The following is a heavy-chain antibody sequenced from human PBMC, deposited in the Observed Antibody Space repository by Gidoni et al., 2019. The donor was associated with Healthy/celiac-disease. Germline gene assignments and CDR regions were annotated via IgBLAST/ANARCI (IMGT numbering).Heavy chain of an antibody. CDR1: GGSISSSSYY. D-gene: IGHD4-4*01. CDR3: ARTTVTDGQYYFDY. CDR2: IYYSGST. V-gene: IGHV4-39*01. Sequence: QLQLQESGPGLVKPSETLSLTCTVSGGSISSSSYYWGWIRQPPGKGLEWIGSIYYSGSTYYNPSLKSRVTISVDTSKNQFSLKLSSVTAADTAVYYCARTTVTDGQYYFDYWGQGTLVTVSS. J-gene: IGHJ4*02.